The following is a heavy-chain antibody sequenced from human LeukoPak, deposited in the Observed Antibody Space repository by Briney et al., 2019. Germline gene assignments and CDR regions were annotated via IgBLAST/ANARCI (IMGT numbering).Heavy chain of an antibody. CDR3: AKAGWFGYYDSSGYYNQYYYYYYMDV. CDR1: GFTFSSYG. Sequence: GGSLRLSCAASGFTFSSYGMHWVRQAPGKGLEWVAVISYDGSNKYYADSVKGRFTISRDNSKNTLYLQMNSLRAEDTAVYYCAKAGWFGYYDSSGYYNQYYYYYYMDVWGKGTTVTISS. CDR2: ISYDGSNK. V-gene: IGHV3-30*18. D-gene: IGHD3-22*01. J-gene: IGHJ6*03.